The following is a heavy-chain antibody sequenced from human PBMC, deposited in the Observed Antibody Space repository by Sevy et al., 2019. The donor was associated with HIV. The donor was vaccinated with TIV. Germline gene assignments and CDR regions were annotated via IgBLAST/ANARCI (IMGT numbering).Heavy chain of an antibody. Sequence: GGSLRLSCSASRFTFSSYAMHWVRQAPGKGLEYVSAISSNGGSTYYSDSVKGRFTISRDNYKNTLYLQMSSLRAEDTAVYYCVKDPYSGSYFDAFDIWGQGTMVTVSS. J-gene: IGHJ3*02. V-gene: IGHV3-64D*06. CDR3: VKDPYSGSYFDAFDI. D-gene: IGHD1-26*01. CDR2: ISSNGGST. CDR1: RFTFSSYA.